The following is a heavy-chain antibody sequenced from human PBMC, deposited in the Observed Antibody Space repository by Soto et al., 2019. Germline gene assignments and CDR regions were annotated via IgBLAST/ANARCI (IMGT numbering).Heavy chain of an antibody. J-gene: IGHJ4*02. Sequence: EVQLLESGGGLVQPGGSLRLSCAASGFTFRNYAMSWVRQAPGKGLEWVSAISGDGGTTYYADSVKGRFTISRDNSKNPLDLHLNSLRAEDTGSYYCTKDQYGSSSWPLDFDFWGQGTLVSGSP. D-gene: IGHD6-13*01. CDR1: GFTFRNYA. CDR2: ISGDGGTT. CDR3: TKDQYGSSSWPLDFDF. V-gene: IGHV3-23*01.